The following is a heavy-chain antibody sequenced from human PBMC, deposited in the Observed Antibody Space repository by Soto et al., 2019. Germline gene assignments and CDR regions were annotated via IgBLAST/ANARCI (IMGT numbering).Heavy chain of an antibody. Sequence: QVQLVESGGGVVQPGGSLRLSCAASGFIFSEDGIDWHRQPPGKGMEWVAVITHEGSVQSYAESVKGRFTVSRDNSENIGYVRMNGLRREDTAMYPCAKVRSPRLTPWDDYWGQGTLVTVSS. CDR1: GFIFSEDG. D-gene: IGHD1-26*01. CDR2: ITHEGSVQ. CDR3: AKVRSPRLTPWDDY. J-gene: IGHJ4*02. V-gene: IGHV3-30*18.